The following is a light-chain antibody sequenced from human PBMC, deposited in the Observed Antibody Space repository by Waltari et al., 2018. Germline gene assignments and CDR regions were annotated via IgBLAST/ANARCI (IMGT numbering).Light chain of an antibody. V-gene: IGLV1-51*02. Sequence: QSVLTQPPSVSAAPGQRVTISCSGGSSNIGNNYVSWYRKFPGTAPKHLIYENTERPSGIPGRFSGSKSGTSATLDITGLQAGDEADYYCGTWDSSLSGAVFGGGTHLTVL. J-gene: IGLJ7*01. CDR2: ENT. CDR3: GTWDSSLSGAV. CDR1: SSNIGNNY.